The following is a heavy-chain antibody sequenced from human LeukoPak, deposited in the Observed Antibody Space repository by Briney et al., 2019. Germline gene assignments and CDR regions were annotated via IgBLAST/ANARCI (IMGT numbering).Heavy chain of an antibody. CDR2: ISSSSSTI. CDR1: GFTFSSYS. CDR3: AKDLDERGYEGVGYYFDY. V-gene: IGHV3-48*01. Sequence: PGGSLRLSCAASGFTFSSYSMNWVRQAPGKGLEWVSYISSSSSTIYYADSVKGRFTISRDNSKNTLYLQMNSLRAEDTAVYYCAKDLDERGYEGVGYYFDYWGQGTLVTVSS. D-gene: IGHD1-1*01. J-gene: IGHJ4*02.